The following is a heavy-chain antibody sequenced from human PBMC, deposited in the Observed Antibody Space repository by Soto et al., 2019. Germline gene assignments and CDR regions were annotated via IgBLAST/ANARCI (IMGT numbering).Heavy chain of an antibody. CDR1: GYTFSTYY. D-gene: IGHD5-18*01. V-gene: IGHV1-46*01. Sequence: QVQLVQSGAEVKKPGASVKVSCKASGYTFSTYYLHWVRQAPGQGLEWMGIINPGGGSVFYAQKFHGRVTMTRDTSTSTVYMELRTLRSEDTAVYYCAKDTLEVGNSYGYKFDYWGQGTLVTVSS. CDR2: INPGGGSV. CDR3: AKDTLEVGNSYGYKFDY. J-gene: IGHJ4*02.